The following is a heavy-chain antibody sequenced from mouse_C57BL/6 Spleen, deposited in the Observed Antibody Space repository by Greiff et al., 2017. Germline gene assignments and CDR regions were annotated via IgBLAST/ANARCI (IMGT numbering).Heavy chain of an antibody. Sequence: EVKLMESGGGLVKPGGSLKLSCAASGFTFSSYAMSWVRQTPEKRLEWVATISDGGSYTYYPDNVKGRFTISRDNAKNNLYLHMSHLKSEDTAMYYCARGGYFDVWGTGTTVTVSS. V-gene: IGHV5-4*03. CDR2: ISDGGSYT. CDR3: ARGGYFDV. CDR1: GFTFSSYA. J-gene: IGHJ1*03.